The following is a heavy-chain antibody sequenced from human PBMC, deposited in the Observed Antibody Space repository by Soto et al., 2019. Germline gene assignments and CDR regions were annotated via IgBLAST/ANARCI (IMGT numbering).Heavy chain of an antibody. J-gene: IGHJ6*03. Sequence: PGGSLRLSCAASGFTVSSNYMSWVRQAPGKGLEWVSVIYSGGSTYYADSVKGRFTISRHNSKNTLYLQMNSLRAEDTAVYYCARASPPMELYYYCYYMDVWGKGTTVTVSS. CDR1: GFTVSSNY. CDR2: IYSGGST. V-gene: IGHV3-53*04. CDR3: ARASPPMELYYYCYYMDV. D-gene: IGHD1-26*01.